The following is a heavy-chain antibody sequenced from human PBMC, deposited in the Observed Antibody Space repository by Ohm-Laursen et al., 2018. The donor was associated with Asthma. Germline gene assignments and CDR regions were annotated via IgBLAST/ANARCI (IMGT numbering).Heavy chain of an antibody. V-gene: IGHV3-21*01. D-gene: IGHD1-26*01. CDR1: GYTFNRYS. CDR3: ARIGPEWELPGREYSLHH. CDR2: ISTASTFI. J-gene: IGHJ1*01. Sequence: SLRLSCAPSGYTFNRYSIHWVREVPGKALEWVASISTASTFIYYADSERGRFTTSRDNAKNSVYLQMNSLRAEDTALYYCARIGPEWELPGREYSLHHWGQGTLVTVSS.